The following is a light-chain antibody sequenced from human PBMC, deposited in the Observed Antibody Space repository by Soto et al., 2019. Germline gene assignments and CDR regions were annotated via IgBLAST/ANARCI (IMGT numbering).Light chain of an antibody. Sequence: SVLTQPASVSGSPGQSITISCTGTSSDVGGYNYVSWYQQHPGKAPKLMIYEVSNRPSGVSNRFPGSKSGNTASLTISGLQAEDEADYYCSSYTSSSTLVFGGGTQLTV. CDR2: EVS. V-gene: IGLV2-14*01. CDR1: SSDVGGYNY. CDR3: SSYTSSSTLV. J-gene: IGLJ2*01.